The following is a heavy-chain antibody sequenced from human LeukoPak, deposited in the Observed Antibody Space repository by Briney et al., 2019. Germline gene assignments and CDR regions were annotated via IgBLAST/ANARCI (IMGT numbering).Heavy chain of an antibody. CDR3: ARRGYSSGWAFDY. CDR1: GGSISSYY. CDR2: IYYSGST. Sequence: SETLPLTCTVSGGSISSYYWSWIRQPPGKGLEWIGYIYYSGSTNYNPSLKSRVTISVDTSKNQFSLKLSSVTAADTAVYYCARRGYSSGWAFDYWGQGTLVTVSS. D-gene: IGHD6-19*01. J-gene: IGHJ4*02. V-gene: IGHV4-59*08.